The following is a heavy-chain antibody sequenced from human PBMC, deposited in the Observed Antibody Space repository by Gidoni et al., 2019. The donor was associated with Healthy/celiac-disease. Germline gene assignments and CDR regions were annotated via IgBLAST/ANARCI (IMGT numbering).Heavy chain of an antibody. CDR2: ISYDGSNK. CDR1: GFTFSSNG. Sequence: QVQLVGSGGGGVQPRRHLRLSWAASGFTFSSNGMHWVRQAPGKGLEWVAVISYDGSNKYYADSVKGRFTISRDNSKNTLYLQMNSLRAEDTAVYYCAKVGRVGEGYFDYWGQGTLVTVSS. V-gene: IGHV3-30*18. J-gene: IGHJ4*02. CDR3: AKVGRVGEGYFDY. D-gene: IGHD3-10*01.